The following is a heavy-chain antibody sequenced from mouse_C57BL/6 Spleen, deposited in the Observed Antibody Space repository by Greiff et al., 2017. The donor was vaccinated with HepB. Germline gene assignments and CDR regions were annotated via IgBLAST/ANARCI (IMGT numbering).Heavy chain of an antibody. D-gene: IGHD1-1*01. CDR3: ARFIPYYFDY. CDR2: INPNNGGT. Sequence: EVKLEESGPELVKPGASVKMSCKASGYTFTDYNMHWVKQSHGKSLEWIGYINPNNGGTSYNQKFKGKATLTVNKSSSTAYMELRSLTSEDSAVYYCARFIPYYFDYWGQGTTLTVSS. V-gene: IGHV1-22*01. J-gene: IGHJ2*01. CDR1: GYTFTDYN.